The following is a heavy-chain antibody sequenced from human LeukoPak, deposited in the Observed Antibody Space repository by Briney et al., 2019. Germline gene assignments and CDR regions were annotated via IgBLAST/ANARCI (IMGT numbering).Heavy chain of an antibody. CDR1: GFTLSNYA. Sequence: GGSLRLSCAASGFTLSNYAMSWVRQAPGKGLEWVSAISGSGGSTYYADSVKGRFTISRDNSKNTLYLQMNSLRAEDTAVYFCAKVDRRKHQVDYRGQGTLVTVSS. J-gene: IGHJ4*02. V-gene: IGHV3-23*01. CDR3: AKVDRRKHQVDY. CDR2: ISGSGGST.